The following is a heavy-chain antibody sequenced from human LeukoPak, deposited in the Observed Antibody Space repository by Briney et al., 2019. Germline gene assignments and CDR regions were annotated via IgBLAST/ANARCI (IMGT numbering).Heavy chain of an antibody. CDR1: GGSISSNY. D-gene: IGHD3-22*01. Sequence: SETLSLTCTVSGGSISSNYWSWIRQSPGKGLEWIGYIYYSGSTNYNPSLKSRVTISVDTSKNQFSLKLSSVTAADTAVYYCARDSDDYYDSSGYYRLNDAFDIWGQGTMVTVSS. J-gene: IGHJ3*02. CDR3: ARDSDDYYDSSGYYRLNDAFDI. CDR2: IYYSGST. V-gene: IGHV4-59*01.